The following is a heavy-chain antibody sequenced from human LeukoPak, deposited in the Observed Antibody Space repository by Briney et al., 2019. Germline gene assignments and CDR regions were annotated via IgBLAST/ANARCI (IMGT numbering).Heavy chain of an antibody. J-gene: IGHJ6*03. D-gene: IGHD3-16*01. CDR1: GGSISSSSYY. Sequence: SETLSLTCTVSGGSISSSSYYWGWIRQPPGKGLVWIGNIYYSGTTYYNASLKSRVTISVDTSKNQFSLKLSSVTAADTAMYYCAKDWDYMDVWGKGTTVTISS. CDR3: AKDWDYMDV. V-gene: IGHV4-39*07. CDR2: IYYSGTT.